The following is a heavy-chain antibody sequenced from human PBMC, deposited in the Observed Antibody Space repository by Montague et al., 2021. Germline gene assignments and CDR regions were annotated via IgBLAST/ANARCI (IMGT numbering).Heavy chain of an antibody. D-gene: IGHD3-10*01. CDR1: SGSIFHAH. J-gene: IGHJ5*02. CDR2: MFYGVAT. CDR3: AKQDYFVSGTSYKGFDH. V-gene: IGHV4-59*08. Sequence: SETLSLTCTVSSGSIFHAHWSWVRQPPGKGLEWLGAMFYGVATSNNPSLKSRVSMSIDTSTNQVSLKLSFVTAADTAVYYCAKQDYFVSGTSYKGFDHWGQGILVTVSS.